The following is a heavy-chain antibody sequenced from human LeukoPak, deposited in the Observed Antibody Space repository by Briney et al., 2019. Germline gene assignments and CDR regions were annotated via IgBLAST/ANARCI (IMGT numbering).Heavy chain of an antibody. CDR1: GGSISSYY. CDR2: IDYSGST. D-gene: IGHD4-23*01. Sequence: SETLSLTCTVSGGSISSYYWSWIRQTPGKGLEWIGYIDYSGSTHYNPSLKSRVTISVDTSKNQFSLKLSSVTAADTAVYYCARAPNYGGKPFDYWGQGTLVAVSS. J-gene: IGHJ4*02. V-gene: IGHV4-59*08. CDR3: ARAPNYGGKPFDY.